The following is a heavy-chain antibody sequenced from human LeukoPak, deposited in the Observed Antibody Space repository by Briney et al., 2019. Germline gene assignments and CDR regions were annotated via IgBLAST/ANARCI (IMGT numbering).Heavy chain of an antibody. D-gene: IGHD4-17*01. CDR2: ISGSGGST. Sequence: LTGGSLRLSCAASGFAFISYAMSWVRQAPGKGLEWVSGISGSGGSTYYADSVKGRFTISRDNSKNTLYLQMNSLRAEDTAVYYCAKGGAVTSPYYYYYYMDVWGKGTTVTVSS. J-gene: IGHJ6*03. CDR3: AKGGAVTSPYYYYYYMDV. CDR1: GFAFISYA. V-gene: IGHV3-23*01.